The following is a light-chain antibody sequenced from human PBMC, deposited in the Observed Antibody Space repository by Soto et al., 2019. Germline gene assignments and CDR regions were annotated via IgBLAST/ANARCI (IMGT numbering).Light chain of an antibody. CDR1: QSISSW. J-gene: IGKJ2*01. V-gene: IGKV1-5*01. Sequence: DIQMTQSPSTLSASVGDRVTITCRASQSISSWLAWFQQKPGKPPKLLIYAASSLESGVPSRFSGSGSGTEFTLTIISLQPDDFATYYCQQYKSFYTFGQGTKLEIK. CDR2: AAS. CDR3: QQYKSFYT.